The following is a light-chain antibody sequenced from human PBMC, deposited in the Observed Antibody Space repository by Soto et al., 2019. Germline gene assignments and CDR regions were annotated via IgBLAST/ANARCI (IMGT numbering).Light chain of an antibody. CDR1: QSISTW. CDR3: QHYTTYSGT. CDR2: WAS. J-gene: IGKJ3*01. V-gene: IGKV1-5*03. Sequence: DIHMTQSPATLSASVGDRVTITCRASQSISTWLAWYQQKPGKAPKLLIYWASSLESGVPSRCSGSGSGTEFTLTISSLQPDDFATYYCQHYTTYSGTFGPGTKVDIK.